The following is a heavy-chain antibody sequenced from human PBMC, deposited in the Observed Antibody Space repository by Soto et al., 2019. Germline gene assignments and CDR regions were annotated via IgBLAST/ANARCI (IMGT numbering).Heavy chain of an antibody. D-gene: IGHD3-22*01. CDR1: GYTFRSYG. V-gene: IGHV1-18*04. CDR2: ISAYNGDT. J-gene: IGHJ4*02. CDR3: ARDWSRYYDNSGLIWFY. Sequence: QIQLVQSGGEVKKPGASVKVSCKASGYTFRSYGISWVRQAPGQGLEWVGWISAYNGDTHYAPKFQDRITLTKETSTDTADMELRSLRLDDTAVYYCARDWSRYYDNSGLIWFYWGQGSLVTVSS.